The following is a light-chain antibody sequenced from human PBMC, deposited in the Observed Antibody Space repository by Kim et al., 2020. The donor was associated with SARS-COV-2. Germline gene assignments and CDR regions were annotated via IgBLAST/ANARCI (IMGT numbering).Light chain of an antibody. CDR2: QDT. V-gene: IGLV3-1*01. Sequence: VTPGQTASITCSGDKLGDKYACWYQQKPGQSPVLVIYQDTKRPSGIPERFSGSNSGNTATLTISGTQAMDEADYYGQAWDSSTVVFGGGTQLTVL. J-gene: IGLJ2*01. CDR3: QAWDSSTVV. CDR1: KLGDKY.